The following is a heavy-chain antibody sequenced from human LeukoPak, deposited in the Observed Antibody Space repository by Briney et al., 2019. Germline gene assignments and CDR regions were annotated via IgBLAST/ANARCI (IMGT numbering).Heavy chain of an antibody. D-gene: IGHD5-24*01. CDR3: ARDPRGDGYNFPSFYFDY. Sequence: PGGSLRLSCAASGFTFSDYYMSWIRQAPGKGLEWVSYISSSGSTIYYADSVKGRFTISRDNAKNSLYLQMNSLRAEDTAVYYCARDPRGDGYNFPSFYFDYWGQGTLITVSS. CDR2: ISSSGSTI. V-gene: IGHV3-11*01. CDR1: GFTFSDYY. J-gene: IGHJ4*02.